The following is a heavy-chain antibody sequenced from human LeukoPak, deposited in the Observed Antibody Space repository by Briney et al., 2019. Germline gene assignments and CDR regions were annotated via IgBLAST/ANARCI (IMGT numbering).Heavy chain of an antibody. CDR3: ARVGSCGGGTCAWDY. D-gene: IGHD2-15*01. CDR1: GASISSGGYY. V-gene: IGHV4-31*03. CDR2: IYYSGTT. Sequence: SETLSLTCTVSGASISSGGYYWSWIRQHPGKGLEWIGYIYYSGTTYYNPSLKSRVTISVDTSENQFSLKLTSVTAADTAVYYCARVGSCGGGTCAWDYWGLGTLVTVSS. J-gene: IGHJ4*02.